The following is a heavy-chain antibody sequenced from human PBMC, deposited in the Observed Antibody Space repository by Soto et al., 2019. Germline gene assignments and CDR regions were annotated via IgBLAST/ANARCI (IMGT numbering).Heavy chain of an antibody. Sequence: SETLSLTCAVYGGSFSGYYWSWIRQPPGKGLEWIGEINHSGSTNYNPSLKSRVTISVDTSKNQFSLKLSSVTAADTAVYYCGRNGSYYDFWSVYYSGGGMDVGGQGPTVTVS. CDR2: INHSGST. CDR3: GRNGSYYDFWSVYYSGGGMDV. CDR1: GGSFSGYY. J-gene: IGHJ6*02. V-gene: IGHV4-34*01. D-gene: IGHD3-3*01.